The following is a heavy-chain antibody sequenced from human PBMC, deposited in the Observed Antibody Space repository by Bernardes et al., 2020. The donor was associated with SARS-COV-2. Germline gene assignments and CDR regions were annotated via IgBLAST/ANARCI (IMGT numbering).Heavy chain of an antibody. D-gene: IGHD3-22*01. V-gene: IGHV1-24*01. Sequence: ASVKVSCKVSGYTLTELSMHWVRQAPGKGLEWMGGFDPEDGETIYAQKFQGRVTMTEDTSTDTAYMELSSLRSEDTAVYYCAKSDHYYDGTDWFDYWGQGTLVTVSS. J-gene: IGHJ4*02. CDR1: GYTLTELS. CDR3: AKSDHYYDGTDWFDY. CDR2: FDPEDGET.